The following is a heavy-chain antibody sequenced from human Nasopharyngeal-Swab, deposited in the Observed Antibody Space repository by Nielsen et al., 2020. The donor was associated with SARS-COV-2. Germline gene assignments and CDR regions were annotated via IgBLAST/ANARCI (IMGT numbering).Heavy chain of an antibody. V-gene: IGHV3-9*01. J-gene: IGHJ4*02. D-gene: IGHD1-26*01. Sequence: GGSLRLFCAASGFTFDDYAMHWVRQAPGKGLEWVSGISWNSGSIGYADSVKGRFTISRDNAKNSLYLQMNSLRAEDTALYYCAKLGSGSYPFDYWGQGTLVTVSS. CDR2: ISWNSGSI. CDR3: AKLGSGSYPFDY. CDR1: GFTFDDYA.